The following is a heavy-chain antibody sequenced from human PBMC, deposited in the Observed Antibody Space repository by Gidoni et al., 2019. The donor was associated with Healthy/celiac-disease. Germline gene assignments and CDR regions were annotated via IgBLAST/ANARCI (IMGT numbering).Heavy chain of an antibody. Sequence: QVQLQESGPGLVKPSETLSLSCTVSGGSISSYYWSWILQPPGKGLEWIGYIYYSGSTNYNPSLKSRVTISVDTSKNQFSLKLSAVTAADTAVYYCARFRSISPDAFDIWGQGTMVTVSS. D-gene: IGHD3-9*01. V-gene: IGHV4-59*01. CDR1: GGSISSYY. CDR2: IYYSGST. CDR3: ARFRSISPDAFDI. J-gene: IGHJ3*02.